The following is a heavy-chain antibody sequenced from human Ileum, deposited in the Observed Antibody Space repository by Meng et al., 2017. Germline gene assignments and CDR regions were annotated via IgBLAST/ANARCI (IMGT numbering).Heavy chain of an antibody. CDR2: TYYRSKWYS. Sequence: QATRQQSGPGLVKPSQTLSLTCAVSGGSVSSNIAAWNWIRQSPLRGLEWLGRTYYRSKWYSEYAVSVKSRISITPDTSKNQFSLQMNSVTPEDTAVYYCASGSGSLDYWGPGTLVTVSS. V-gene: IGHV6-1*01. CDR3: ASGSGSLDY. D-gene: IGHD3-3*01. CDR1: GGSVSSNIAA. J-gene: IGHJ4*02.